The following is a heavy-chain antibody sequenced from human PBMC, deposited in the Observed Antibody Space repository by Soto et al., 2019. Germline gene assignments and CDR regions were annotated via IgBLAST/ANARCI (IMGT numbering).Heavy chain of an antibody. CDR3: AIGRSVVDLFDI. Sequence: QVQLVQSGAEVKKPGASVKVSCKASGYTFTSYDINWVRQATGQRLEWMRWMNPNSGNTGYAQKFQGRVTMTRNTAISTAYMELSSLRSEDTAVYYCAIGRSVVDLFDIWGQGTMVTVSS. V-gene: IGHV1-8*01. J-gene: IGHJ3*02. D-gene: IGHD5-12*01. CDR2: MNPNSGNT. CDR1: GYTFTSYD.